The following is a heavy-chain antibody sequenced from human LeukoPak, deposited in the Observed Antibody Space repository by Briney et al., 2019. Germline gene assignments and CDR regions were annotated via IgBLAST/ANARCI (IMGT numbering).Heavy chain of an antibody. V-gene: IGHV1-2*04. J-gene: IGHJ3*02. CDR3: ARERSSTNGDDAFDI. CDR1: GYTFTGYY. D-gene: IGHD2-8*01. CDR2: INPNSGGT. Sequence: ASVKVSCKASGYTFTGYYMHWVRQAPGQGLEWMGWINPNSGGTNYAQKFQGWVTMTRDTSISTAYMGLSRLRSDDTAVYYCARERSSTNGDDAFDIWGQGTMVTVSS.